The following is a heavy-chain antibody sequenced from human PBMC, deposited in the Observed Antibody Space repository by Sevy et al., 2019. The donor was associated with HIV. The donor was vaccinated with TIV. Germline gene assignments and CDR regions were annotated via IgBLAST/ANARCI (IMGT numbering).Heavy chain of an antibody. V-gene: IGHV3-23*01. D-gene: IGHD3-22*01. CDR3: AKDFSDVYYYDSSATVDY. CDR1: GIAFSTYA. Sequence: GGSLKLSCAASGIAFSTYAMFWVRQAPGKGLEWVSSISASGYSTYYADSVKGRFTLSRDNSRNTLDLQMNSLRADDTAVYYCAKDFSDVYYYDSSATVDYWGQGTLVTVSS. CDR2: ISASGYST. J-gene: IGHJ4*02.